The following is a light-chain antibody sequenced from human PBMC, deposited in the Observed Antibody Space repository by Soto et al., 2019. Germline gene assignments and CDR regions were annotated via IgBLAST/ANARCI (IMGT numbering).Light chain of an antibody. CDR2: GAS. CDR3: QHLNGYPIT. CDR1: QPIRNN. V-gene: IGKV3D-15*01. J-gene: IGKJ5*01. Sequence: EILMTQSPATLSVSPGERATLSCRASQPIRNNLSWFQLRPGQAPRLVIFGASTRATGIPARFSGSGSGTDFTLTISSLQPEDFATYYCQHLNGYPITFGQGTRLEI.